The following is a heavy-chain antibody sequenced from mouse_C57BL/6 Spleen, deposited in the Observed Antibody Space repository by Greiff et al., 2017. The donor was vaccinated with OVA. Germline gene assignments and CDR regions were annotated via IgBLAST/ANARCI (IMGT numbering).Heavy chain of an antibody. J-gene: IGHJ1*03. CDR3: ARDDYFDV. CDR2: SRNKANDYTT. CDR1: GFTFSDFY. Sequence: DVMLVESGGGLVQSGRSLRLSCATSGFTFSDFYMEWVRQAPGKGLEWIAASRNKANDYTTEYSASVKGRFIVSRDTSQSILYLQMNALRAEDTAIYYCARDDYFDVWGTGTTVTVSS. V-gene: IGHV7-1*01.